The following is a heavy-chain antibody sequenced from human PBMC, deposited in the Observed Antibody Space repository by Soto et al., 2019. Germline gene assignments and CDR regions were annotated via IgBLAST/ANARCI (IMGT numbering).Heavy chain of an antibody. CDR2: ISSSSSYI. CDR1: GFTFSSYS. J-gene: IGHJ4*02. D-gene: IGHD6-19*01. Sequence: PGGSLRLSCAASGFTFSSYSMNWVRQAPGKGLEWVSSISSSSSYIYYADTVKGRFTISRDNAKSSLYLQMNSLRAEDTAVYYCARDHGSGWSDYWGQGTLVTVSS. CDR3: ARDHGSGWSDY. V-gene: IGHV3-21*01.